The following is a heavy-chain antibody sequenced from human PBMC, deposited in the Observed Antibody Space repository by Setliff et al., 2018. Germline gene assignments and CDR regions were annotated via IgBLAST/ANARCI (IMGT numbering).Heavy chain of an antibody. CDR3: AKQGDLAFDY. D-gene: IGHD3-16*01. CDR1: GYTFPNYY. CDR2: INPKSGGT. Sequence: ASVKVSCKASGYTFPNYYLHWVRQVPGRGLEWMGWINPKSGGTRYAQKFQGRVTMTRDTSISTAYMEVNSLTSDDTAVYFCAKQGDLAFDYWGQGTQVTVSS. V-gene: IGHV1-2*02. J-gene: IGHJ4*02.